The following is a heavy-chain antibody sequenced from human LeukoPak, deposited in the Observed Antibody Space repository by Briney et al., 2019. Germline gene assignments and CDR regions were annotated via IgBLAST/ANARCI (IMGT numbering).Heavy chain of an antibody. Sequence: GGSLRLSCAASGFTFSSYSMNWVRQAPGKGLEWVSYISSSSSTIYYADSVKGRFTISRDNSKNTLYLQMNSLRAEDTAVYYCAKDLSGYYDSNKYFQYWGQGTLVTVSS. CDR3: AKDLSGYYDSNKYFQY. D-gene: IGHD3-22*01. J-gene: IGHJ1*01. V-gene: IGHV3-48*01. CDR1: GFTFSSYS. CDR2: ISSSSSTI.